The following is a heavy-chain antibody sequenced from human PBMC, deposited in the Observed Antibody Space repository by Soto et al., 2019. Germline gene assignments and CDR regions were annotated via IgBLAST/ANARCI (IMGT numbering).Heavy chain of an antibody. CDR2: IYSGGST. V-gene: IGHV3-66*01. CDR1: GFTDSNNY. J-gene: IGHJ4*02. D-gene: IGHD6-19*01. Sequence: GGSLRLSCAASGFTDSNNYMTWVRQAPGKGLEWVSVIYSGGSTYYADSVKGRFTISGDNSRNMVYLQMNSLRAEDTAIYYCARSTGWYCFDYWGQGTLVTVSS. CDR3: ARSTGWYCFDY.